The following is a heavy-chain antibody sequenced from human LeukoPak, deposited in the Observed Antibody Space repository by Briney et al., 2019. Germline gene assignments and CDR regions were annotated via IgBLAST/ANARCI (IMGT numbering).Heavy chain of an antibody. D-gene: IGHD2-21*02. CDR3: AKDTRGVKGSVTAHYYSYYMDV. Sequence: GGSLRLSCAASGFTFSSYAMSWVRQAPGKGLEWVSGISESGGSTYYADSVKGRFSISRDNSHNTLFLQMNSLRAEDTAVYFCAKDTRGVKGSVTAHYYSYYMDVWGKGTTVTVSS. CDR2: ISESGGST. CDR1: GFTFSSYA. J-gene: IGHJ6*03. V-gene: IGHV3-23*01.